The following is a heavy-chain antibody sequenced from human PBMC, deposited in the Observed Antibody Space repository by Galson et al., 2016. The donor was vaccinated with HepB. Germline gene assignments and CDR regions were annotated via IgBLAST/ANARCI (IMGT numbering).Heavy chain of an antibody. D-gene: IGHD2-2*02. CDR2: IYHTGDT. CDR3: AKDEGFYNGMDF. V-gene: IGHV4-4*02. J-gene: IGHJ6*02. CDR1: GASISTNNW. Sequence: ETLSLTCAVAGASISTNNWWPWVRQSPGKGLEWIGAIYHTGDTNYNPSLRSRVTLSVDKSKNQFSLKLNSVTAADTAVYYCAKDEGFYNGMDFWGQGTTVTVSS.